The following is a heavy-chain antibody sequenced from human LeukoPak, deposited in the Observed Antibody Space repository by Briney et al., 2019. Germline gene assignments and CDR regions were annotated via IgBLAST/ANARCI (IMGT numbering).Heavy chain of an antibody. CDR3: AKDIWRWAFDI. J-gene: IGHJ3*02. V-gene: IGHV3-23*01. CDR1: GFTMSTNA. CDR2: IEGSVDKT. D-gene: IGHD5-24*01. Sequence: GGSLRLSCAGSGFTMSTNAMSWVSQAPGKGLEWVSAIEGSVDKTHYADSVKGRFTISRDNSMNTLYLQMNSLRAEDTAIYFCAKDIWRWAFDIWGQGTMVTVSS.